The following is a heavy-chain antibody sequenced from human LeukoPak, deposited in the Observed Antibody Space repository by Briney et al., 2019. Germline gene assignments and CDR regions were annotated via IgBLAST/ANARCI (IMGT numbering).Heavy chain of an antibody. CDR2: INPNSGGT. J-gene: IGHJ6*02. V-gene: IGHV1-2*02. CDR1: GYTFTGFH. D-gene: IGHD1/OR15-1a*01. Sequence: ASVKVSCKASGYTFTGFHIHWVRQAPGQGLEWMGWINPNSGGTSFAQKFLGRVTMTRDTSISTAYMELSRLRSDDTAVYYCARFVTATQAYYYYGMDVWGQGTTVTVSS. CDR3: ARFVTATQAYYYYGMDV.